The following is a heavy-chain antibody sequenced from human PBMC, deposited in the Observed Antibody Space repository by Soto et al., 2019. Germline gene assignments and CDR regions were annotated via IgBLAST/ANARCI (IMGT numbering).Heavy chain of an antibody. CDR2: ISSSGSTI. CDR1: GFTFSSYE. D-gene: IGHD4-4*01. CDR3: ARNKRLHVYYYGMDV. J-gene: IGHJ6*02. Sequence: PGGSLRLSCAASGFTFSSYEMNWVRQAPGKGLEWVSYISSSGSTIYYADSVKGRFTISRDNAKNSLYLQMNSLRAEDTAVYYRARNKRLHVYYYGMDVWGQRTTVTVSS. V-gene: IGHV3-48*03.